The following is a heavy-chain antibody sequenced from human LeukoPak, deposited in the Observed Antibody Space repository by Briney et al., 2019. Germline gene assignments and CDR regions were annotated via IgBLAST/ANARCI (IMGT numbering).Heavy chain of an antibody. CDR3: AREEVAAAGTPIDY. CDR2: INHSGST. V-gene: IGHV4-34*01. J-gene: IGHJ4*02. D-gene: IGHD6-13*01. CDR1: GGSFSGYY. Sequence: SETLSLTCAVYGGSFSGYYWSWIRQAPGKGLEWIGEINHSGSTNYNPSLKSRVTISVDTSKNQFSLKLSSVTAADTAVYYCAREEVAAAGTPIDYWGQGTLVTVSS.